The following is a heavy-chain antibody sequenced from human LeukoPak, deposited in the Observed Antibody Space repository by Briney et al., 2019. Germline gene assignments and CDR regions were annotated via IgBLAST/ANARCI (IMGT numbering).Heavy chain of an antibody. D-gene: IGHD3-10*01. CDR3: ARDGVNYGSGSYFDF. CDR1: GDSIRSYH. V-gene: IGHV4-59*01. J-gene: IGHJ4*02. CDR2: THYSGSG. Sequence: PSETLSLTCAVSGDSIRSYHWNWIRQPPGKGLEWIGSTHYSGSGNHNPSLKSRLTISVDTSKNQVSLKLSSVTAADTAVYYCARDGVNYGSGSYFDFWGRGTLVTVSS.